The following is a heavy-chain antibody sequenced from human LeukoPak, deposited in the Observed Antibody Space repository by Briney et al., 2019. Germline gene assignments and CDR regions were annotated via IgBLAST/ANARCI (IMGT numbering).Heavy chain of an antibody. CDR2: LSDSGGST. Sequence: GGSLRLSCAASGFTFSSYAMSWVRQAPGKGLEWVSGLSDSGGSTYYADSVKGRFIISRDNSKNTLYLQMNSLRADDTAVYYCAKSPLWSYFFDYWGQGTLLTVSS. V-gene: IGHV3-23*01. J-gene: IGHJ4*02. CDR1: GFTFSSYA. D-gene: IGHD5-18*01. CDR3: AKSPLWSYFFDY.